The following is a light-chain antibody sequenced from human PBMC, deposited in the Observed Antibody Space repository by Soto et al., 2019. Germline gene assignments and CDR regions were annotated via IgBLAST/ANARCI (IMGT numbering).Light chain of an antibody. V-gene: IGKV2-28*01. CDR1: QSLLRRDGYMH. CDR3: MQTLETPIT. J-gene: IGKJ5*01. CDR2: SGS. Sequence: DIVMIQSPLSLPVTPGEPASISCRPSQSLLRRDGYMHSAWYLQRPGQSPHLLIFSGSHRAPGVPDRFSGSGSGTDFTLKITKVEAEDVGVYYCMQTLETPITFGQGTRLEI.